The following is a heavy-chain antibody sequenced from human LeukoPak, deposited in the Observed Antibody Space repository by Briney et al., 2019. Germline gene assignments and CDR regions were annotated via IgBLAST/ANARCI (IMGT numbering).Heavy chain of an antibody. CDR2: IIPIFGTA. Sequence: SVKVSCKASGGTFSSYAISWVRQAPGQGLEWMGRIIPIFGTANYAQKFQGRVTITTDESTSTAYVELSSLRSEDTAVYYCARAFYYDSSGYLRRTWYFDLWGRGTLVTVSS. V-gene: IGHV1-69*05. J-gene: IGHJ2*01. D-gene: IGHD3-22*01. CDR3: ARAFYYDSSGYLRRTWYFDL. CDR1: GGTFSSYA.